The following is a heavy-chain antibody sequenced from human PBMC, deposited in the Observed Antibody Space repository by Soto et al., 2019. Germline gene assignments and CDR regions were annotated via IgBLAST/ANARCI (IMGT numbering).Heavy chain of an antibody. D-gene: IGHD2-2*01. CDR3: ARDLVVVVPAAHYYYYYGMDV. J-gene: IGHJ6*02. CDR2: ISSSSYT. CDR1: GFTFSDYY. V-gene: IGHV3-11*06. Sequence: GGSLRLSCAASGFTFSDYYMSWIRQAPGKGLEWVSYISSSSYTNYADSVKGRFTISRDNAKNSLYLQMNSLRAEDTAVYYCARDLVVVVPAAHYYYYYGMDVWGQGTTVTVSS.